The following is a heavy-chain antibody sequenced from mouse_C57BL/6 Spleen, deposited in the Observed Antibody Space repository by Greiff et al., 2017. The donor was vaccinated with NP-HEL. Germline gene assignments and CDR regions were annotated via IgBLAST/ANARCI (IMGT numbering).Heavy chain of an antibody. J-gene: IGHJ3*01. CDR1: GYAFSSSW. Sequence: VQLQQSGPELVKPGASVKISCKASGYAFSSSWMNWVKQRPGKGLEWIGRIYPGDGDTNSNGKFKGKATLTADKSSSTAYMQLSSLTSEDSAVYFCARSGVRYDYEGFAYWGQGTLVTVSA. V-gene: IGHV1-82*01. CDR2: IYPGDGDT. CDR3: ARSGVRYDYEGFAY. D-gene: IGHD2-4*01.